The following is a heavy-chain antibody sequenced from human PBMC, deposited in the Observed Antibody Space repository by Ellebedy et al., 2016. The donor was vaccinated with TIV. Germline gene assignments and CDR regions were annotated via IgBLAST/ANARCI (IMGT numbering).Heavy chain of an antibody. CDR1: LGTFSSYA. V-gene: IGHV1-69*06. CDR2: IIPIFGTA. J-gene: IGHJ3*02. Sequence: SVKVSCXASLGTFSSYAISWVRQAPGQGLEWMGGIIPIFGTANYAQKFQGRVTITADKSTSTAYMELSSLRSEDTAVYYCARSSGYDYSGGFDIWGQGTMVTVSS. D-gene: IGHD5-12*01. CDR3: ARSSGYDYSGGFDI.